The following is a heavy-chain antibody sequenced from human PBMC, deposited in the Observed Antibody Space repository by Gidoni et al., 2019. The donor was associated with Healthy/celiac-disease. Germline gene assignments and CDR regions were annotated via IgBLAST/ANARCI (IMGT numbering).Heavy chain of an antibody. J-gene: IGHJ6*02. D-gene: IGHD3-16*02. CDR2: ISAYNGNT. Sequence: QVQLVQSGAEVKKPGASVKISCKASGYSFTSYGISWVRQSPGQGLEWMGWISAYNGNTNYAQKIQGRVTMTTDTSTSTAYIDLRSLRSDDTAVYYCARHSTFGGVIVIPVGYYYGMDVWGQGTTVTVSS. V-gene: IGHV1-18*01. CDR1: GYSFTSYG. CDR3: ARHSTFGGVIVIPVGYYYGMDV.